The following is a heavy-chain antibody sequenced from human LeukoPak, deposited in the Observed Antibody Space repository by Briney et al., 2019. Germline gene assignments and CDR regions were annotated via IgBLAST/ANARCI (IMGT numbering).Heavy chain of an antibody. CDR2: IYYSRST. V-gene: IGHV4-39*01. J-gene: IGHJ4*02. D-gene: IGHD2-15*01. CDR1: GGSISSSSYY. CDR3: ARGRVRPRYCSGGSCYDDY. Sequence: SETLSLTCTVSGGSISSSSYYWGWIRQPPGKGLEWIGSIYYSRSTYYNPSLKSRVTISVDTSKNQFSLKLSSLTAADTAVYYCARGRVRPRYCSGGSCYDDYWGQGTLVTVSS.